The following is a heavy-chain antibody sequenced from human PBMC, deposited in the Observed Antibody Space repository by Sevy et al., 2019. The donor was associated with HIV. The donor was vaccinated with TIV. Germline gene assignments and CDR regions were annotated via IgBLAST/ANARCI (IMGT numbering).Heavy chain of an antibody. J-gene: IGHJ4*02. CDR1: GFSLSDYA. CDR3: DRGPYHSGLRFDF. V-gene: IGHV3-30-3*01. CDR2: ISFDGGNT. Sequence: GGSLRLSCVASGFSLSDYAMHWVRQGPDKGLAWVAVISFDGGNTYYSDAVEGRFTISRDNSKNTVFLQMNSLSPDDTALYYCDRGPYHSGLRFDFWGQGTLVTVSS. D-gene: IGHD5-12*01.